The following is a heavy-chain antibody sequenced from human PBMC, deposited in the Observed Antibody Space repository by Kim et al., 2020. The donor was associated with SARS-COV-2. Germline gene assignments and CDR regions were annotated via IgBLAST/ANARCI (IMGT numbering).Heavy chain of an antibody. D-gene: IGHD3-10*01. CDR3: ARPGSGSYAFDI. CDR1: GGSISSSSYY. J-gene: IGHJ3*02. V-gene: IGHV4-39*01. CDR2: IYYSGST. Sequence: SETLSLTCTVSGGSISSSSYYWGWIRQPPGKGLEWIGSIYYSGSTYYNPSLKSRVTISVDTSKNQFSLKLSSVTAADTAVYYCARPGSGSYAFDIWGQGTMVTVSS.